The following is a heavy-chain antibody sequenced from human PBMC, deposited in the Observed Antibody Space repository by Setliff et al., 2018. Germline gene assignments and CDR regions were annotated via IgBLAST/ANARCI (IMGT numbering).Heavy chain of an antibody. CDR2: VNPIGGGA. D-gene: IGHD2-15*01. CDR1: GYIFAGYY. CDR3: AISTLSLCSGGNCPNAFDI. J-gene: IGHJ3*02. Sequence: ASVKVSCKASGYIFAGYYMHWVRQTPGQGLEWMGYVNPIGGGATYAQKFQARVTMTTDTSTTTAYMELRSLTSEDTAVYYCAISTLSLCSGGNCPNAFDIWGQGTLVTVSS. V-gene: IGHV1-2*02.